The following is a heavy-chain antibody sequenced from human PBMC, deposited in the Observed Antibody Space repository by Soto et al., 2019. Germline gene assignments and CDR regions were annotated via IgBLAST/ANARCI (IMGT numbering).Heavy chain of an antibody. D-gene: IGHD2-2*01. CDR3: ARRYGSNFAY. CDR1: GGSINNYY. V-gene: IGHV4-59*01. J-gene: IGHJ4*02. CDR2: IYYSGST. Sequence: QLQLQESGPGLVKPSETLSLTCTVSGGSINNYYWSWIRQPPGKGLEWIGYIYYSGSTTHNPSLMSPVTVSADLFKNQFSLNLSTVTAADTAVFYCARRYGSNFAYWGQGALVTVSS.